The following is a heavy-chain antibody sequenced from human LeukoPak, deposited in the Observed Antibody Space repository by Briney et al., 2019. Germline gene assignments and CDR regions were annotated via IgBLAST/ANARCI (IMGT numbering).Heavy chain of an antibody. J-gene: IGHJ4*02. Sequence: PGGSLRLSCAASGFTYSSYAMSWVRQAPGEGLEWVSIISGSGGNTYYADSVKGRFTISRDNSKNTLYLQMNSLRAEDTAVYYCARRLSARVDSWGQGTLVTVSS. CDR1: GFTYSSYA. CDR3: ARRLSARVDS. D-gene: IGHD1-26*01. CDR2: ISGSGGNT. V-gene: IGHV3-23*01.